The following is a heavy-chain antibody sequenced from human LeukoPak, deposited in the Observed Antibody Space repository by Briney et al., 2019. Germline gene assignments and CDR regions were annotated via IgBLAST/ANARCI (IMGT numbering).Heavy chain of an antibody. D-gene: IGHD1-26*01. Sequence: SETLSLTCAVYGGSFSGYYWSWIRQPPGKGLEWIGEINHSGSTNYNPSLKSRVTISVDTSKNQFSLKLSSVTAADTAVYYCARGAVGATREYYFDYWGQGTLVTVSS. CDR3: ARGAVGATREYYFDY. J-gene: IGHJ4*02. CDR1: GGSFSGYY. CDR2: INHSGST. V-gene: IGHV4-34*01.